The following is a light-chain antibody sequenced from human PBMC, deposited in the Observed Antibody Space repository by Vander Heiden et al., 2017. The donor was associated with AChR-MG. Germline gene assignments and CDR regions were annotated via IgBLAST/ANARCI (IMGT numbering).Light chain of an antibody. J-gene: IGLJ3*02. Sequence: QSITISCSGSKVDIGYSDYVSWFQQHPGNAPKLILFEVSDRPAGVSGRFSGSKSGYTASLTISGLQAEDEADYYCASFTDTNTWGFGGGTRLTVI. CDR2: EVS. CDR1: KVDIGYSDY. V-gene: IGLV2-14*01. CDR3: ASFTDTNTWG.